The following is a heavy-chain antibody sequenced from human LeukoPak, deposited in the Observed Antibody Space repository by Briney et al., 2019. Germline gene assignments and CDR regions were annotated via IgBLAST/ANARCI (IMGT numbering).Heavy chain of an antibody. CDR3: ARGPGYSYGYQTYYYYGMDV. J-gene: IGHJ6*02. Sequence: SETLSLTCAVYGGSFSGYYWSWIRQPPGKGLEWIGEINHSGSTNYNPSLKSRVTISLDTSKNQFSLKLISVTAADTAVYYCARGPGYSYGYQTYYYYGMDVWGQGTTVTVSS. D-gene: IGHD5-18*01. CDR2: INHSGST. V-gene: IGHV4-34*01. CDR1: GGSFSGYY.